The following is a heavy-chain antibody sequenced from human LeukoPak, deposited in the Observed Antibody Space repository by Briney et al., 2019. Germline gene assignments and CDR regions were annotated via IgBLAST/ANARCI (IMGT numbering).Heavy chain of an antibody. CDR3: ARHKVAYFDL. V-gene: IGHV1-46*01. CDR2: INPSGDTT. CDR1: GFTFTTYF. D-gene: IGHD5-12*01. Sequence: GASVKVSCKASGFTFTTYFMHWVRQAPGQGLEWMGKINPSGDTTTYAQKFQGRITMTRDTSTSTVYMELSSLRSEDTAVYYCARHKVAYFDLWGRGTLVTVSS. J-gene: IGHJ2*01.